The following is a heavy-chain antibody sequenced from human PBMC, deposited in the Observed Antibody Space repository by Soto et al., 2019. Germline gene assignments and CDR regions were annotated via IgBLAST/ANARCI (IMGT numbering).Heavy chain of an antibody. CDR3: ARDQGVVVTADNWFDP. Sequence: SETLSLTCTVSGGSITDYSWVWIRQPAGKGLEWIGRIFSSGSTNYNPSLKGRITMSLDTSKNQFSLKLNSATATDTAVYICARDQGVVVTADNWFDPWARESWSPSPQ. CDR1: GGSITDYS. CDR2: IFSSGST. D-gene: IGHD2-21*02. V-gene: IGHV4-4*07. J-gene: IGHJ5*02.